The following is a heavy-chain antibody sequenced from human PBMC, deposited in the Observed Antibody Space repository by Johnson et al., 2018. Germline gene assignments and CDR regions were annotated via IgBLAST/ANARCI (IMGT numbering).Heavy chain of an antibody. D-gene: IGHD2-15*01. CDR3: ARQEAGYCSGGSCSYYFYGMDV. Sequence: EVQLLESGGGLVQPGGSPRLSCEASGFTFSSYWMSWVRQAPGKGLEWVANIKQDGSDKYYVDSMKGRFTISRDNAKNSLYLQINSLRAEDTAVYYCARQEAGYCSGGSCSYYFYGMDVWGQGTTVTVSS. CDR1: GFTFSSYW. CDR2: IKQDGSDK. V-gene: IGHV3-7*01. J-gene: IGHJ6*02.